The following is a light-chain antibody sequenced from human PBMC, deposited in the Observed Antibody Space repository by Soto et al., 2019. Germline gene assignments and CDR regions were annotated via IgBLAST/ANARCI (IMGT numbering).Light chain of an antibody. V-gene: IGKV1-39*01. CDR3: QQSYTTPIT. J-gene: IGKJ5*01. CDR2: TAS. Sequence: DIQMTQSPSSLSASVGDRVTITCRASQSISSYLNWYQQKPGKAPNLLIYTASSLQSGVPSRFSGSGSGTDFTLTISSLQPEDFATYXCQQSYTTPITFGQGTRLEIK. CDR1: QSISSY.